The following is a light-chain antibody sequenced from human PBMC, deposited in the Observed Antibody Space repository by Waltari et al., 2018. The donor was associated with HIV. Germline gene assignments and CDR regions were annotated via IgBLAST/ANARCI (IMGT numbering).Light chain of an antibody. CDR3: QSYDTRLSGSV. V-gene: IGLV1-40*01. J-gene: IGLJ3*02. CDR2: GNN. CDR1: SSNIGARAHFD. Sequence: QSVLTQPPSVSGAPGQTVTISCTGSSSNIGARAHFDVHWYQQLPGTAPKLLIYGNNNLPSGVPDRFSGSKSGASASLAITGLQAEDEADYYCQSYDTRLSGSVFGGGTKLTVL.